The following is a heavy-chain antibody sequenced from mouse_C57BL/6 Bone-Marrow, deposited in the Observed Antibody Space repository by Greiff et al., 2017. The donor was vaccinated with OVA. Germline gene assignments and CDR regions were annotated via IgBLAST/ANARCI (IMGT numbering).Heavy chain of an antibody. J-gene: IGHJ3*01. CDR1: GFTFSSYG. V-gene: IGHV5-6*01. CDR2: ISSGGSYT. D-gene: IGHD2-12*01. CDR3: ARHETTRYAY. Sequence: EVQRVESGGDLVKPGGSLKLSCAASGFTFSSYGMAWVRQTPDKRLEWVATISSGGSYTYYPDSVKGRFTISRDNAKNTLYLQMSSLKSEDTAMYYCARHETTRYAYWGQGTLVTVSA.